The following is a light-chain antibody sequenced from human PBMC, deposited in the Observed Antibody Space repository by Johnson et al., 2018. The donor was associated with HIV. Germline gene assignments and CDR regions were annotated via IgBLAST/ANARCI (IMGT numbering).Light chain of an antibody. CDR2: ANN. Sequence: QSVLTQPPSVSAAPGQKVTISCSGSSSTIGNNYVSCYQQVPGTAPNLLINANNNQPPGIPDRFSASKSAPPPPLAPTGLQPGDEADYYCGTWDTSIGGGVFGTGTKVTVL. CDR1: SSTIGNNY. J-gene: IGLJ1*01. V-gene: IGLV1-51*01. CDR3: GTWDTSIGGGV.